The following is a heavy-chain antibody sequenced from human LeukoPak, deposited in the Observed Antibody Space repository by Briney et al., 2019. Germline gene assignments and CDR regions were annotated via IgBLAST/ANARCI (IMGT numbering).Heavy chain of an antibody. V-gene: IGHV1-46*01. J-gene: IGHJ4*02. CDR1: GDTFTTDY. CDR2: SNPSGGST. D-gene: IGHD2-2*01. Sequence: ASVKVSCKASGDTFTTDYIHWVRQGPGQGPEWMGVSNPSGGSTTNAQKFQGRVTMTRDTSTSTVYMELSSLRSEDTAVYYCARTPIVVVPAALYYFDYWGQGTLVTVSS. CDR3: ARTPIVVVPAALYYFDY.